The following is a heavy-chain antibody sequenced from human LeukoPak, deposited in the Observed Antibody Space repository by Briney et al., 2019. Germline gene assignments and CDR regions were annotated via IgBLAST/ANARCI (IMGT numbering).Heavy chain of an antibody. CDR2: MNPNSGDT. Sequence: ASVKVSCTASGYTFTSYDINWVRQATGQGLEWMGWMNPNSGDTRCAQKFQGRVTMTRNTSISTAYMELSSLRSEDTAVYYCARRVLLYDILTADSRSYYYYMDVWGRGTTVTISS. J-gene: IGHJ6*03. CDR1: GYTFTSYD. D-gene: IGHD3-9*01. V-gene: IGHV1-8*01. CDR3: ARRVLLYDILTADSRSYYYYMDV.